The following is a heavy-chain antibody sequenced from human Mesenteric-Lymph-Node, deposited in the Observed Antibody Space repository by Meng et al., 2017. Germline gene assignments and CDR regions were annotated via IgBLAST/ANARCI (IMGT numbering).Heavy chain of an antibody. D-gene: IGHD5-18*01. CDR1: GFTFSSYT. CDR2: ISSSSNYI. CDR3: ARDTPGLLFDY. J-gene: IGHJ4*02. V-gene: IGHV3-21*01. Sequence: EVQLVESGGGLVKPGGSLRLSCAASGFTFSSYTMNWVRRAQGKGLEWVSSISSSSNYIYSADSVKGRFTISRDNAKNSLYLQMNSLRAEDTAVYYCARDTPGLLFDYWGQGTLVTVSS.